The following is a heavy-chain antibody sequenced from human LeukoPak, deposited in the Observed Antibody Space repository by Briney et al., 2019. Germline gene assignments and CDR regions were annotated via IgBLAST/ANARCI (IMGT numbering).Heavy chain of an antibody. CDR1: RFTFSNYA. CDR3: ATDPHAKYFDY. Sequence: GGSLRLSCAASRFTFSNYAMSWVRQAPGKGLEWVSTMSGSTGDTYYADSVKGRFTISRDNSKNTLYLQMNSLRAEDTAVYYCATDPHAKYFDYWGQGTLVTVSS. J-gene: IGHJ4*02. CDR2: MSGSTGDT. V-gene: IGHV3-23*01.